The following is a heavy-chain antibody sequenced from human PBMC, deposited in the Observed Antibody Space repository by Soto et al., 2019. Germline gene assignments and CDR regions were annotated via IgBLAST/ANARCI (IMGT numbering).Heavy chain of an antibody. D-gene: IGHD6-13*01. CDR3: AADIAYCGMDV. J-gene: IGHJ6*02. CDR1: GFTFITSA. CDR2: SVVGSGIT. V-gene: IGHV1-58*02. Sequence: QMQLVQSGPQVKKPGTSVKVSCKASGFTFITSAMQWVRQARGQRLEWIGWSVVGSGITNYAQKFQERVTITRDMSTRTAYMELSSLRSEDTAVYYCAADIAYCGMDVWGQGTTVTVSS.